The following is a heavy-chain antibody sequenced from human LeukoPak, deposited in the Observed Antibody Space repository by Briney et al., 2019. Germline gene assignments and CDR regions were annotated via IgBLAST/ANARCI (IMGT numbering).Heavy chain of an antibody. V-gene: IGHV4-59*12. D-gene: IGHD3-9*01. CDR2: IYYSGST. J-gene: IGHJ3*02. CDR3: ARVGFVLVNAFDI. CDR1: GGSISSYY. Sequence: SETLSLTCTVSGGSISSYYWSWIRQPPGKGLEWIGYIYYSGSTYYNPSLKSRVTISVDTSKNQFSLKLSSVTAADTAVYYCARVGFVLVNAFDIWGQGTMVTVSS.